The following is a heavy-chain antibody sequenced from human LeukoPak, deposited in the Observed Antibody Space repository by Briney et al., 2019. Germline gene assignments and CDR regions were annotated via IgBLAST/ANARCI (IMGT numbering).Heavy chain of an antibody. Sequence: GGSLRLSFSASGFTVSSNYMIWVRQPPGMGLEWVSVFYPGGTTYYADSVKGRFSISRDNSKNIVSLQMNSLRAEDTAVYYCARDALVPDGFDLWGQGTMVTVSS. CDR1: GFTVSSNY. V-gene: IGHV3-66*01. CDR2: FYPGGTT. D-gene: IGHD6-13*01. CDR3: ARDALVPDGFDL. J-gene: IGHJ3*01.